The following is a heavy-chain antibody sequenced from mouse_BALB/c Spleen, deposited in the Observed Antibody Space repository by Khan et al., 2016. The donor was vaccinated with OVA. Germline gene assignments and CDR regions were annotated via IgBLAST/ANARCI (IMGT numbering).Heavy chain of an antibody. D-gene: IGHD2-14*01. CDR3: ARHRGYRGAMYY. CDR2: ISNGGGST. J-gene: IGHJ4*01. CDR1: GFTFSDYY. V-gene: IGHV5-12*02. Sequence: EVKLVESGGGLVQPGGSLKLSCATSGFTFSDYYMYWVRQTPEKRLEWVAYISNGGGSTYYPDTVKGRFTISRDNAKNTLYLQMSRLKSEDTAMYYWARHRGYRGAMYYWGQGTSVTVSS.